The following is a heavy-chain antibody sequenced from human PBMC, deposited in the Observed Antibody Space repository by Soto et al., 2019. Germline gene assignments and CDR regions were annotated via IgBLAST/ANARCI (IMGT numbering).Heavy chain of an antibody. D-gene: IGHD3-3*01. CDR2: FDPEDGET. CDR3: ATHRSGLFLKWLPEGSLGY. V-gene: IGHV1-24*01. Sequence: ASVKVSCKVSGYTLTDLSMQWVRQAPGKGLEWMGGFDPEDGETIYAQKFQGRVTMTEDTATDTAYMELSSLRSEDTAVYYCATHRSGLFLKWLPEGSLGYSGKGTLGSVSS. CDR1: GYTLTDLS. J-gene: IGHJ4*02.